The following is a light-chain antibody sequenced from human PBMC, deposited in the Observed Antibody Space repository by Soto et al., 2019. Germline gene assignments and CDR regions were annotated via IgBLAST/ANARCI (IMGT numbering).Light chain of an antibody. V-gene: IGKV3-20*01. CDR3: QQYGSSPPRVT. CDR1: QRVSSRN. J-gene: IGKJ3*01. CDR2: GAS. Sequence: EVVLTQSPGTLSLSPGERATLSCRASQRVSSRNLACYQPKRGPAPRLLIXGASSRATGNPDRFNGSGSGTDFTLTISRLEPEDFAVYYCQQYGSSPPRVTFGPGTKVDI.